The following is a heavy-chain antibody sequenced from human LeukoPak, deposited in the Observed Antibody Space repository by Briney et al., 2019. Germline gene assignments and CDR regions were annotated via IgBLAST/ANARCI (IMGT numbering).Heavy chain of an antibody. J-gene: IGHJ3*02. D-gene: IGHD3-22*01. V-gene: IGHV3-48*04. CDR2: ISSSSSTI. Sequence: PGRSLRLSCTASGFTFGDYAMSWFRQAPGKGLEWVSYISSSSSTIYYADSVKGRFTISRDNAKNSLYLQMNSLRAEDTAVYYCASPPGYYDSSHYAFDIWAKGQWSPSLQ. CDR3: ASPPGYYDSSHYAFDI. CDR1: GFTFGDYA.